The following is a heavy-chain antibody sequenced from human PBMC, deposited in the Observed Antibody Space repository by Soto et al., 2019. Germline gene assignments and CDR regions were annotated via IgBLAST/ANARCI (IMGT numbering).Heavy chain of an antibody. D-gene: IGHD1-26*01. Sequence: EVQLVEAGGGLVQPGGSLKLSCAASGFTFSDSPMRWVRQASGKGLEWVGRIRNKADSYATAYAASVKGRFTISRDDSKNTAYLQMNSLKTEDTAVYYCSRLVEWEPLEEYWGQGTLVSVSS. CDR1: GFTFSDSP. V-gene: IGHV3-73*01. CDR2: IRNKADSYAT. CDR3: SRLVEWEPLEEY. J-gene: IGHJ4*02.